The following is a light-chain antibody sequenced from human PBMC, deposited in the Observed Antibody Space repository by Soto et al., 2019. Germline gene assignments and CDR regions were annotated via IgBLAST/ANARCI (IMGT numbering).Light chain of an antibody. CDR1: QSISSW. V-gene: IGKV1-5*01. CDR3: QQLNSYPIT. CDR2: AAS. J-gene: IGKJ5*01. Sequence: DIQMTQSPSTLSASVGYRVTITFRASQSISSWLAWYQQKPGKAPKLLIYAASTLQGGVPSRFSGSGSGTDFTLTINSLQPEDLATYYCQQLNSYPITFGQGTRLEI.